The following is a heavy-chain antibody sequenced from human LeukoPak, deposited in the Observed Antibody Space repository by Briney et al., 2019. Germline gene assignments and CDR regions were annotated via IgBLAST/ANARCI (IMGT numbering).Heavy chain of an antibody. D-gene: IGHD1/OR15-1a*01. V-gene: IGHV3-23*01. J-gene: IGHJ4*02. CDR3: ARNKRGDI. CDR2: ISSGGDST. Sequence: GGSLRLSCAASGFTFSNHAMSWVRHAPGKGLEWVSAISSGGDSTYVADSVKGRFTISRDNAKNSLYLQMNSLRAEDTAVYYCARNKRGDIWGQGTLVTVSS. CDR1: GFTFSNHA.